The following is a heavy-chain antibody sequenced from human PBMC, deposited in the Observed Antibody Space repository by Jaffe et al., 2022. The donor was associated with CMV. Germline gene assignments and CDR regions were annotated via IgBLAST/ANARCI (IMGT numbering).Heavy chain of an antibody. CDR2: IYYSGST. Sequence: QLQLQESGPGLVKPSETLSLTCTVSGGSISSSSYYWGWIRQPPGKGLEWIGSIYYSGSTYYNPSLKSRVTISVDTSKNQFSLKLSSVTAADTAVYYCARHPYVWGSYHPWGWFDPWGQGTLVTVSS. D-gene: IGHD3-16*02. J-gene: IGHJ5*02. CDR3: ARHPYVWGSYHPWGWFDP. CDR1: GGSISSSSYY. V-gene: IGHV4-39*01.